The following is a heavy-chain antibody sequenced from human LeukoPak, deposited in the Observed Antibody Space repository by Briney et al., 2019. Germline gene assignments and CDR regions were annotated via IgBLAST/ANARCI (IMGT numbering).Heavy chain of an antibody. CDR3: GKYQGVVGATARGYLDY. CDR1: GFTFAGHA. Sequence: PGGSLRLTCAASGFTFAGHAMSWVRQAPGKGLEWVSSISGSGGSTYYADSVKGRFTISRDNSKNTLYLQMNSLRAEGTTIYYGGKYQGVVGATARGYLDYRGQGTLVTVSS. V-gene: IGHV3-23*01. J-gene: IGHJ4*02. CDR2: ISGSGGST. D-gene: IGHD1-26*01.